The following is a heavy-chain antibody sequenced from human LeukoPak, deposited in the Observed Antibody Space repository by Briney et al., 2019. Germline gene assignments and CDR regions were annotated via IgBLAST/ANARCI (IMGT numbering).Heavy chain of an antibody. CDR2: ISGSGGST. CDR3: AKDRGSSVFDY. Sequence: GGSLRLSXAASGFTFSSYAMSWVRQAPGKGLEWLSAISGSGGSTYYADSVKGRFTISRDNSKNTLYLQMNSLRAEDTAVYYCAKDRGSSVFDYWGQGTLVTVSS. V-gene: IGHV3-23*01. D-gene: IGHD6-13*01. J-gene: IGHJ4*02. CDR1: GFTFSSYA.